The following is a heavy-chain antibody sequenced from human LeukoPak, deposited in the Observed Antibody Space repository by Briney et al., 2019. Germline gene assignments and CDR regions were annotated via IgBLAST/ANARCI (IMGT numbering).Heavy chain of an antibody. D-gene: IGHD1-26*01. CDR1: GGSISSYY. V-gene: IGHV4-39*01. J-gene: IGHJ4*02. CDR2: IYYSGST. CDR3: ARLIGGLFDY. Sequence: SETLSLTCTVSGGSISSYYWGWIRQPPGKGLEWIGSIYYSGSTYYNPSLKSRVTISVDTSRNQFSLKLSSVTAADTAVYYCARLIGGLFDYWGQGTLVTVSS.